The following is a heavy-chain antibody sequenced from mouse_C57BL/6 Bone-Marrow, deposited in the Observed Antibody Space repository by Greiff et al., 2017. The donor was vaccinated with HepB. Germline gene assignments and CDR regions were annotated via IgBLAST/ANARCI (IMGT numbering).Heavy chain of an antibody. J-gene: IGHJ4*01. V-gene: IGHV5-6*01. CDR2: ISSGGSYT. CDR1: GFTFSSYG. CDR3: ARHGVDY. Sequence: EVKLMESGGDLVKPGGSLKLSCAASGFTFSSYGMSWVRQTPDNRLEWVATISSGGSYTYYPDSVKGRFTISRDNAKNTLYLQMSSLKSEDTAMYYCARHGVDYWGQGTSVTVSS.